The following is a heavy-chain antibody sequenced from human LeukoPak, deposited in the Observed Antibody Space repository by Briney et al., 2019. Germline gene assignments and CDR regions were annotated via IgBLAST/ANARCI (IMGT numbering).Heavy chain of an antibody. V-gene: IGHV1-69*04. CDR2: IIPILGIA. D-gene: IGHD3-22*01. Sequence: ASVKVSCKASGGTFSSYAISWVRQAPGQGLEWMGRIIPILGIANYAQKFQGRVTITADKSTSTAYMELSGLRSEDTAVYYCASLSYYYDSSGYPAGHFDYWGQGTLVTVSS. J-gene: IGHJ4*02. CDR1: GGTFSSYA. CDR3: ASLSYYYDSSGYPAGHFDY.